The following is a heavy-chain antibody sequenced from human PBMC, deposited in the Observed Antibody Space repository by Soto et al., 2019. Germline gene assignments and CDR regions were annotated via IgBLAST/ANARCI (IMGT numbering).Heavy chain of an antibody. CDR3: ARGLVRKGMDV. D-gene: IGHD6-13*01. J-gene: IGHJ6*02. CDR1: GGSFCGYY. Sequence: TSETLSLTCAVYGGSFCGYYWSWIRQPPGKGLEWIGEINHSGSTNYNPSLKSRVTISVDTSKNQFSLKLSSVTAADTAVYYCARGLVRKGMDVWGQGTTVTVSS. CDR2: INHSGST. V-gene: IGHV4-34*01.